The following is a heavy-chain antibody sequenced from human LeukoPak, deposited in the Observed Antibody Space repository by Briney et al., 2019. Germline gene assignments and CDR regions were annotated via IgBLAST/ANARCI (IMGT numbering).Heavy chain of an antibody. CDR3: AKELIVGATKIRDY. Sequence: PGGSLRLSCAASGFTFSSYAMSWVRQAPGKGPEWVSAISGSGGSTYYADSVKGRFTIPRDNSKNTLYLQMNSLRAEDTAVYYCAKELIVGATKIRDYWGQGTLVTVSS. CDR1: GFTFSSYA. CDR2: ISGSGGST. J-gene: IGHJ4*02. D-gene: IGHD1-26*01. V-gene: IGHV3-23*01.